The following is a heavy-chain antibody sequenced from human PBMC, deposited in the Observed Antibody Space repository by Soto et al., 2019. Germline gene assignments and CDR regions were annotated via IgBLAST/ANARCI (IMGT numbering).Heavy chain of an antibody. CDR3: AKERNIRYFVDS. J-gene: IGHJ4*02. CDR1: GFTFSSNA. V-gene: IGHV3-23*01. Sequence: EVQLLESGGGLIQPGGSLRLSCAASGFTFSSNAMSWVRQAPGKGLEWVSAISGRGGSTYYANSVKGRFTISRDNSKNTLFLQMNSLRAEDTAVYYCAKERNIRYFVDSWGQGTLVTVSS. CDR2: ISGRGGST. D-gene: IGHD1-26*01.